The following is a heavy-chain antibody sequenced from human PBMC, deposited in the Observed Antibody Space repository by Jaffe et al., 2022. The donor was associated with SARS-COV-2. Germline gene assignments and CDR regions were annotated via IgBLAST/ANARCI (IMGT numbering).Heavy chain of an antibody. CDR1: GFTLSTYW. CDR2: INSDGTTI. CDR3: ARGLLMNTFDI. D-gene: IGHD2-8*01. V-gene: IGHV3-74*01. Sequence: EVQLVESGGGLVQPGGSLRLSCAVSGFTLSTYWMHWVRQVPGKGLVWVSRINSDGTTISHADSVKGRFTISRDNAKNTLYLQMNSLRVEDTAVYYCARGLLMNTFDIWGQGTMVTVSS. J-gene: IGHJ3*02.